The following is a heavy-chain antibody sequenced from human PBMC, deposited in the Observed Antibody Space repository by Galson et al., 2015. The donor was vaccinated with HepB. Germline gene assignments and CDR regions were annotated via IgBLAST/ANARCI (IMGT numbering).Heavy chain of an antibody. D-gene: IGHD7-27*01. Sequence: TLSLTCTVSGASISSGGYYWSWIRQHPGKGLEWVGYIHYSGDTFYNPSLKNRINISVDTSKNQFSLKLSSVTAADTAVYYCARTNWEFDYWGQGTLVTVSS. CDR3: ARTNWEFDY. J-gene: IGHJ4*02. CDR1: GASISSGGYY. V-gene: IGHV4-31*03. CDR2: IHYSGDT.